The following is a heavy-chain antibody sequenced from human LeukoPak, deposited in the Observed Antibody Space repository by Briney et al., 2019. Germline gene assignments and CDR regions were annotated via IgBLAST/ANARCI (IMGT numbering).Heavy chain of an antibody. J-gene: IGHJ4*02. V-gene: IGHV3-21*01. D-gene: IGHD3-22*01. CDR1: GFTFSSYS. CDR3: AKGPYYYDSSGYFLDY. Sequence: GGSLRLSCAASGFTFSSYSVNWVRQAPGKGLEWVSSISSSSSYIYYADSVKGRFTISRDNAKNSLYLQMNSLRAEDTAVYYCAKGPYYYDSSGYFLDYWGQGTLVTVSS. CDR2: ISSSSSYI.